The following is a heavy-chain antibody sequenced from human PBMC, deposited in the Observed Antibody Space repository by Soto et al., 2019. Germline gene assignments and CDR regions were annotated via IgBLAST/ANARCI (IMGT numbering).Heavy chain of an antibody. D-gene: IGHD3-3*02. J-gene: IGHJ6*02. CDR2: IIPSFPTP. Sequence: QVQLVQSGAEVKKPGSSVKISCKASGGTFRTNAFSWVRQAPGQGLEWMEGIIPSFPTPDYAQKFQGRVTMTADESTTTTYVELSSLRSEDTATYYCASDKARQQLGRHYYYIMDVWGQGTTVTVSS. CDR1: GGTFRTNA. CDR3: ASDKARQQLGRHYYYIMDV. V-gene: IGHV1-69*12.